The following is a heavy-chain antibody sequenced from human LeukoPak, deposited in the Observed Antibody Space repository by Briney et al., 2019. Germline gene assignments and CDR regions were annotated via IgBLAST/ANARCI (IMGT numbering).Heavy chain of an antibody. CDR3: ARNYDILTGYPQWAFDI. Sequence: GGSLRLSCAASGFTFSSYSMNWVRRAPGKGLEWLSYISSSGTAMYYADSVKGRFTISRDNAKNSLYLQMNSLRAEDTAVYYCARNYDILTGYPQWAFDIWGQGTMVTVSS. J-gene: IGHJ3*02. CDR1: GFTFSSYS. V-gene: IGHV3-48*04. D-gene: IGHD3-9*01. CDR2: ISSSGTAM.